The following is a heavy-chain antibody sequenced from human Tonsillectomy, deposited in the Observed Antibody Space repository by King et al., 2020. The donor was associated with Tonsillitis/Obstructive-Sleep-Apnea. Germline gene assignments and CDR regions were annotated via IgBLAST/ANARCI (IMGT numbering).Heavy chain of an antibody. CDR2: IKQDGSEK. J-gene: IGHJ3*02. CDR3: AREGYSGYDIVFDM. V-gene: IGHV3-7*01. Sequence: VQLVESGGGLVQPGGSLRLSCVASGFIFRNYWMSWVRQAPGKGLEWVANIKQDGSEKSYVDSVKGRFTISRDNAKNSLYLQMNSLRDEDTAVYYCAREGYSGYDIVFDMWGQGTMVTVSS. CDR1: GFIFRNYW. D-gene: IGHD5-12*01.